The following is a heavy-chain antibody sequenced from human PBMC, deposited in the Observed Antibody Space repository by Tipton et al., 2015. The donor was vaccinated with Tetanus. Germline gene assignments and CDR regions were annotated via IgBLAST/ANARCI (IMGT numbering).Heavy chain of an antibody. CDR3: ARDFSYYFDSKSGFDY. D-gene: IGHD3-22*01. J-gene: IGHJ4*02. V-gene: IGHV3-11*04. Sequence: GSLRLSCAASGFTFADYAMSWFRQAPGKGLEWVSYISTSSTTIFYADSVRGRFTISRDNAKNSLYLQMNSLRDEDTAVYYCARDFSYYFDSKSGFDYWGQGTLVTVSS. CDR1: GFTFADYA. CDR2: ISTSSTTI.